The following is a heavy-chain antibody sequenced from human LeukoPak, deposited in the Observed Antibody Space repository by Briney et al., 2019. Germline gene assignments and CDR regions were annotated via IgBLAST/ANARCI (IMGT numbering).Heavy chain of an antibody. CDR2: ISSSETT. CDR1: GPSMSNLY. V-gene: IGHV4-4*07. CDR3: ARDRAIQGRTGYFHQ. Sequence: SDTLSLTCNVSGPSMSNLYWSWTWLPARRGLEWVGRISSSETTNYTASLERRVTVSRATSKNQVSLKVTSVTAADTAVHYCARDRAIQGRTGYFHQWGQGTPVTVSS. D-gene: IGHD6-13*01. J-gene: IGHJ1*01.